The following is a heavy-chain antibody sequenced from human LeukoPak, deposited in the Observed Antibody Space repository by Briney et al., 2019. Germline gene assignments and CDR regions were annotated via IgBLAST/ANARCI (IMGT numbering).Heavy chain of an antibody. CDR3: ARVTVPPNAFDI. Sequence: GGSLRLSCAASGFTFSSYGMHWVRQAPGKGLEWVAFIRYDGSNKYYADSVKGRFTISRDNSKNTLYLQMNSLRAEDTAVYYCARVTVPPNAFDIWGQGTMVTVSS. CDR2: IRYDGSNK. J-gene: IGHJ3*02. D-gene: IGHD4-17*01. CDR1: GFTFSSYG. V-gene: IGHV3-30*02.